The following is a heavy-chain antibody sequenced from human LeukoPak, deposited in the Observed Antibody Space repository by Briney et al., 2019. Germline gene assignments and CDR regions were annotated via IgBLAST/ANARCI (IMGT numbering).Heavy chain of an antibody. V-gene: IGHV3-23*01. Sequence: GGSLRLSCAASGFTLSTYAMTWVRQAPGKGLEWVSGINSNGDVIYYADSVRGRFTISRDNSNNALYLQMDSLRAEDTAVYYCANWIGSSSRDYWGQGTLVTVSS. CDR2: INSNGDVI. CDR1: GFTLSTYA. CDR3: ANWIGSSSRDY. D-gene: IGHD6-6*01. J-gene: IGHJ4*02.